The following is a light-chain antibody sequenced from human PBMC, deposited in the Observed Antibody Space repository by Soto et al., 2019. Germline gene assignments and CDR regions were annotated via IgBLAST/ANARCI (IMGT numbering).Light chain of an antibody. CDR1: SSNIGSNT. CDR2: SNN. CDR3: AAWDDSVNVLV. V-gene: IGLV1-44*01. J-gene: IGLJ2*01. Sequence: QSVLTQPPSASGTPGQRVTISCSGSSSNIGSNTVNWYQQLPGTAPKLLIYSNNQRPSAVPDRFSGFKSGPSASLAISGLQSEDEADYYCAAWDDSVNVLVFGGGTKLTVL.